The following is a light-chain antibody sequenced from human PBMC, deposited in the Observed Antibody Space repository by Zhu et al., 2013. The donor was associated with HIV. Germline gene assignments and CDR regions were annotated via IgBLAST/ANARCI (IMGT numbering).Light chain of an antibody. CDR1: QSVRHY. Sequence: EIVLTQSPDTLSLSPGERATLSCRASQSVRHYLAWYQQRLGQAPRLLIYDASNRATGIPPRFSGSGSATDFTLTISSLEPEDFAIYYCQQRSTWPLTFGGGTRVEIK. CDR2: DAS. J-gene: IGKJ4*01. CDR3: QQRSTWPLT. V-gene: IGKV3-11*01.